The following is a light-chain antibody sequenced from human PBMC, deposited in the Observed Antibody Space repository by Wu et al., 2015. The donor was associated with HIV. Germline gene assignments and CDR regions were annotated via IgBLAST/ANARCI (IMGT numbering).Light chain of an antibody. CDR2: DAS. V-gene: IGKV3-11*01. J-gene: IGKJ5*01. CDR1: RSVSSA. CDR3: QQHANWPLT. Sequence: EIILTQSPAALSISPGERVTLSCRASRSVSSAVAWYQQKPGQAPRLLIYDASKRATGIPPRFTGGGSGTDYGLTISSLEPEDSAVYYCQQHANWPLTFGQGTRLEIK.